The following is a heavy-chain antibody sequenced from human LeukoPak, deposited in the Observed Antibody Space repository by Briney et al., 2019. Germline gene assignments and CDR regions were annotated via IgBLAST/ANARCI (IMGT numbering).Heavy chain of an antibody. V-gene: IGHV4-34*01. J-gene: IGHJ5*02. D-gene: IGHD4-17*01. CDR2: INHSGST. CDR3: ARGVYYGDYQSLNWFDP. Sequence: SETLSLTCTVSGGSISSYYWSWIRQPPGKGLEWIGEINHSGSTNYNPSLKNRVTISVDKSKNQFSLNLRSVTAADTAVYYCARGVYYGDYQSLNWFDPWGQGTLVIVSS. CDR1: GGSISSYY.